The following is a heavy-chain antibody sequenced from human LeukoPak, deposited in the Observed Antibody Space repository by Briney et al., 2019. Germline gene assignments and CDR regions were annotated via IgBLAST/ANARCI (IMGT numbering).Heavy chain of an antibody. Sequence: GGSLRLSCAASGFXVSNNYISWVRQAPGKGREWVSVIYSGGRTYYADSVKGRFTISRDNSKNTLYLQMNSLRAEDTAVYYCARASLPTFYYDGSGYYFFDYWGQGTLVTVSS. V-gene: IGHV3-53*01. CDR1: GFXVSNNY. D-gene: IGHD3-22*01. J-gene: IGHJ4*02. CDR2: IYSGGRT. CDR3: ARASLPTFYYDGSGYYFFDY.